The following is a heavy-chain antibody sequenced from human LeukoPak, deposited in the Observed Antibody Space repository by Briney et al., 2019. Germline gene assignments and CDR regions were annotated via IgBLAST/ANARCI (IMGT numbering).Heavy chain of an antibody. Sequence: PSETLSLTCTVSGGSISSYYWSWIRQPPGKGLEWIGYIYYSGSTYYNPSLKSRVTISVDTSKNQFSLKLSSVTAADTAVYYCARGSYYYGSGGYYFDYWGQGTLVTVSS. J-gene: IGHJ4*02. D-gene: IGHD3-10*01. CDR2: IYYSGST. V-gene: IGHV4-59*12. CDR3: ARGSYYYGSGGYYFDY. CDR1: GGSISSYY.